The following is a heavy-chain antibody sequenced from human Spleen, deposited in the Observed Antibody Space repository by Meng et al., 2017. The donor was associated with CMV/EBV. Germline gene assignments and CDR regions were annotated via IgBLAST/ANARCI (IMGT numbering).Heavy chain of an antibody. CDR2: ISAYNGNT. Sequence: GESLKISCKASGYTFTSYGISWVRQAPGQGLEWMGWISAYNGNTNYAQKLQGRVTMTTDTSTSTAYMELRSLSSDDTAVYYCAREGYSNYRGGGAWVFSQMGYDYYYGMDVWGQGTTVTVSS. CDR1: GYTFTSYG. V-gene: IGHV1-18*01. D-gene: IGHD4-11*01. CDR3: AREGYSNYRGGGAWVFSQMGYDYYYGMDV. J-gene: IGHJ6*02.